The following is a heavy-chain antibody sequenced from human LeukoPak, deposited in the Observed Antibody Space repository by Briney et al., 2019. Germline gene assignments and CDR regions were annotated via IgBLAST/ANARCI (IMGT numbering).Heavy chain of an antibody. CDR1: GFTFSSYE. Sequence: GGSLRLSCAVSGFTFSSYEMNWVRQAPGKGLEWVSYISSSGSTIYYADSVKGRFTISRDNAKNSLYLQMNSLRAEDTAVYYCARDDPYYEILTGYYWGYYFDYWGQGTLVTVSS. V-gene: IGHV3-48*03. D-gene: IGHD3-9*01. CDR2: ISSSGSTI. J-gene: IGHJ4*02. CDR3: ARDDPYYEILTGYYWGYYFDY.